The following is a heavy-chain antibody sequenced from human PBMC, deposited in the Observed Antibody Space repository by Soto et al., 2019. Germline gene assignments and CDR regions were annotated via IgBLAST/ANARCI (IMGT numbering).Heavy chain of an antibody. V-gene: IGHV1-2*02. CDR3: ASEDCRNTNCLKGFDY. Sequence: QVQMVQSGAEVKKPGDSVKVSCKASGYTFTDYYMHWVRQAPGQGFEWVGGINPESGNPKYVPKFQGRATVTRDTSTSTAYMELNRLTTDDTAVYYCASEDCRNTNCLKGFDYWGQGTLVTVSS. CDR1: GYTFTDYY. J-gene: IGHJ4*02. D-gene: IGHD2-15*01. CDR2: INPESGNP.